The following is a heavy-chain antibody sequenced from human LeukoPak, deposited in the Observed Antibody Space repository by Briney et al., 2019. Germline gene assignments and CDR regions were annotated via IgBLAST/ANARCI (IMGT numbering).Heavy chain of an antibody. CDR3: ARELRGLYYDSSGYYYTNPLIAFDI. Sequence: GASVKVSCKASGYTFTSYYMHWVRQAPGQGLEWMGIINPSGGSTSYAQKFQGRVTMTRDTSISTAYMELSRLRSDDTAVYYCARELRGLYYDSSGYYYTNPLIAFDIWGQGTMVTVSS. CDR2: INPSGGST. J-gene: IGHJ3*02. D-gene: IGHD3-22*01. CDR1: GYTFTSYY. V-gene: IGHV1-46*01.